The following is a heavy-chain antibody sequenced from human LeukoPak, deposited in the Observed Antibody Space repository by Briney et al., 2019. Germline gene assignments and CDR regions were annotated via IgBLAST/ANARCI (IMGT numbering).Heavy chain of an antibody. CDR2: ISDGSRDT. D-gene: IGHD5-12*01. Sequence: GGSLRLSCAASGFTVSYNEMTWVRQAPGKGLEWVSTISDGSRDTHYAGSVKGRFTISRDDSQNIVYLQMDSLRAEDTALYYCTTRLRNHFDYWGQGTQVTVSS. CDR1: GFTVSYNE. CDR3: TTRLRNHFDY. V-gene: IGHV3-23*01. J-gene: IGHJ4*02.